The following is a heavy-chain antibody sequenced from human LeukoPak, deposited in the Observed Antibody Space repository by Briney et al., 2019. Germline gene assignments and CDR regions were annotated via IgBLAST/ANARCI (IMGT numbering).Heavy chain of an antibody. CDR1: GFTFSSYA. CDR2: ISYDGSNK. CDR3: AKDNAYYYADY. V-gene: IGHV3-30-3*01. D-gene: IGHD3-10*01. J-gene: IGHJ4*02. Sequence: GRSLRLSCAASGFTFSSYAMHWVRQAPGKGLEWVAVISYDGSNKYYADSVKGRFTISRDNSKNTLYLQMNSLRAEDTAVYYCAKDNAYYYADYWGQGTLVTVSS.